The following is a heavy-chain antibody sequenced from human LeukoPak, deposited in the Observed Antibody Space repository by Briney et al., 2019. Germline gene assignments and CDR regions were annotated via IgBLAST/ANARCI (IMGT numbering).Heavy chain of an antibody. V-gene: IGHV4-34*01. J-gene: IGHJ6*03. CDR2: INHTGSS. Sequence: SETLSLTCALSGGSITDYFYNWVRQPPGKGLEWIGEINHTGSSTYNPSLKSRVIISVGTSKNQFSLKLTSVTAADTAVYYCARVGDLFGAHRVRGLPPDYYYYMDVWGKGTMVTVSS. CDR1: GGSITDYF. CDR3: ARVGDLFGAHRVRGLPPDYYYYMDV. D-gene: IGHD3-10*01.